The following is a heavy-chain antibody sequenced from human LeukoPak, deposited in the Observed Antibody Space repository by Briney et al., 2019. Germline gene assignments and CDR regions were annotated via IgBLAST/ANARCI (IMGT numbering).Heavy chain of an antibody. V-gene: IGHV1-2*02. Sequence: ASLKVSCKASGYIFTGYYMHWVRQAPGQGLEWMGWINPNSGGTNYAQKFQGRVTMTRDTSITTAYMELSRLRSDDTAVYYCARGYCSSTSCYARNDFDYWGQGTLVTVSS. CDR1: GYIFTGYY. CDR2: INPNSGGT. D-gene: IGHD2-2*01. CDR3: ARGYCSSTSCYARNDFDY. J-gene: IGHJ4*02.